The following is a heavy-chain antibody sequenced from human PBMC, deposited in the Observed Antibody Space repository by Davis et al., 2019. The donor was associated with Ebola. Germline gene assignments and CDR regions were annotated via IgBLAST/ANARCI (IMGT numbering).Heavy chain of an antibody. V-gene: IGHV4-59*11. CDR1: GVSISRHD. CDR2: IYYTGSA. CDR3: AERGGSV. Sequence: PSETLSLTCTVSGVSISRHDWSWSRQRPGKRLEWFWSIYYTGSAYCNSSLASRATISVDTSQNQFSLKLSSVTAAETAMYYCAERGGSVWGQGTLVTVSS. D-gene: IGHD3-16*01. J-gene: IGHJ4*02.